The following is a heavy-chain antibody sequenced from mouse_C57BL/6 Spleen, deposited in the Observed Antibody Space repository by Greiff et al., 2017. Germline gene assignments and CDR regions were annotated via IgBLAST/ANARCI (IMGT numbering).Heavy chain of an antibody. J-gene: IGHJ2*01. CDR3: ASEGSSPFDY. Sequence: QVQLKQPGAELVKPGASVKMSCKASGYTFTSYWITWVKQRPGQGLEWIGDIYPGSGSTNYNEKFKGKATLTVDTSSSTAYMQLSSLTSEDSAVYYCASEGSSPFDYWGQGTTLTVSS. CDR2: IYPGSGST. CDR1: GYTFTSYW. V-gene: IGHV1-55*01. D-gene: IGHD1-1*01.